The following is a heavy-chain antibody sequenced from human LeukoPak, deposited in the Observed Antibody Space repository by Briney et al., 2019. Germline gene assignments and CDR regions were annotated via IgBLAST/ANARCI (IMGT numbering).Heavy chain of an antibody. CDR3: ARVFGYSNSFDY. V-gene: IGHV3-48*03. D-gene: IGHD4-11*01. J-gene: IGHJ4*02. CDR2: ISSSGSTI. Sequence: GGSLRLSCAASGFTFSSYEMNWVRQAPGKGLEWVSYISSSGSTIYYADSVKGRFTISRDNAKNSLYLQMNSLRAEDTAVYYCARVFGYSNSFDYWGQGTLVTVSS. CDR1: GFTFSSYE.